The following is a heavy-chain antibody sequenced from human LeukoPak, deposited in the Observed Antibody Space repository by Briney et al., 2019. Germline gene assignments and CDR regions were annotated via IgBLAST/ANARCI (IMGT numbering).Heavy chain of an antibody. CDR2: ISGSGGST. CDR1: GFTFSSYA. D-gene: IGHD3-3*01. V-gene: IGHV3-23*01. Sequence: GGSLRLSCAASGFTFSSYAMSWVRKAPGKGLEWVSAISGSGGSTYYADSVKGRFTISRDNSKNTLYLQMNSLRAEDTAVYYCAKDNRRITIFGVVTQSPFDYWGQGTLVTVSS. J-gene: IGHJ4*02. CDR3: AKDNRRITIFGVVTQSPFDY.